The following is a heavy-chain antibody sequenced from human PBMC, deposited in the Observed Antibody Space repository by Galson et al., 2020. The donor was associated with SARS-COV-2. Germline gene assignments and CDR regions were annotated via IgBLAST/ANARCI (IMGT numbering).Heavy chain of an antibody. CDR2: IYSGDRT. D-gene: IGHD3-16*02. Sequence: GGSLRLSCVGSGFTVSSNHMSWVRQAPGKGLEWVSVIYSGDRTSYTDSLKGRFIISRDNSKNTVYLQMNSLRAEDTAMYYCTRDPGEKYVDYSWENYRYRGFDNWGQGTLVTVSS. CDR3: TRDPGEKYVDYSWENYRYRGFDN. CDR1: GFTVSSNH. J-gene: IGHJ4*02. V-gene: IGHV3-66*01.